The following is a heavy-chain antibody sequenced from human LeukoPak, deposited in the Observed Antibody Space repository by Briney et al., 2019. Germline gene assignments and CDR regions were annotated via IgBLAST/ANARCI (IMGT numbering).Heavy chain of an antibody. CDR3: ARAGYYDFWSGRYYYYYMDV. J-gene: IGHJ6*03. CDR1: GYTFTGYY. CDR2: INPNSGGT. Sequence: ASVRVSCKASGYTFTGYYMHWVRQAPGQGLEWMGWINPNSGGTNYAQKFQGRVTMTRDTSISTAYMELSRLRSDDTAVYYCARAGYYDFWSGRYYYYYMDVWGKGTTVTVSS. D-gene: IGHD3-3*01. V-gene: IGHV1-2*02.